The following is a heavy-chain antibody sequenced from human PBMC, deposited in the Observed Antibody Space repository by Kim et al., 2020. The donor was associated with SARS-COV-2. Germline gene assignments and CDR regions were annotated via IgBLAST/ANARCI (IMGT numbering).Heavy chain of an antibody. CDR1: GFTFSSYS. CDR3: ARLAYSGYDYNY. V-gene: IGHV3-48*02. CDR2: ISSSSTTI. D-gene: IGHD5-12*01. J-gene: IGHJ4*02. Sequence: GGSLRLSCAASGFTFSSYSMNWVRQAPGKGLEWVSYISSSSTTIYYADSVKGRFAISRDNAKNSLYLQMNSLRDEDTAVYYCARLAYSGYDYNYWGQGTLVTVSS.